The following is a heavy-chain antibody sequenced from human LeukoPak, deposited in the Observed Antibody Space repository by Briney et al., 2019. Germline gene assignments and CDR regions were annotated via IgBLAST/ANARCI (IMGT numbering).Heavy chain of an antibody. CDR3: ARNTYYYGSGSYYNLYYFDY. CDR2: INPNSGGT. V-gene: IGHV1-2*06. CDR1: GYTFTGYY. J-gene: IGHJ4*02. D-gene: IGHD3-10*01. Sequence: GGSVKVSCKASGYTFTGYYMHWVRQAPGQGLEWMGRINPNSGGTNYAQKFQGRVTMTRDTSISTAYMELNRLRSDDTAVYYCARNTYYYGSGSYYNLYYFDYWGQGTLVTVSS.